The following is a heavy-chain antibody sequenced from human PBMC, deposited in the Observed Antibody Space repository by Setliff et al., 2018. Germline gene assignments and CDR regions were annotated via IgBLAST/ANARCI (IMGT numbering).Heavy chain of an antibody. V-gene: IGHV1-18*01. CDR1: GYTFTNYG. J-gene: IGHJ4*02. D-gene: IGHD6-13*01. CDR3: ARAGLAAAGRKGVFDH. Sequence: ASVKVSCKTSGYTFTNYGINWVRQAPGQGLEWMGWISSYNDITNYAQRFQGRVTMTRDTSTNTAYMELNSLTSNDTAVYYCARAGLAAAGRKGVFDHWGQGTLVTVSS. CDR2: ISSYNDIT.